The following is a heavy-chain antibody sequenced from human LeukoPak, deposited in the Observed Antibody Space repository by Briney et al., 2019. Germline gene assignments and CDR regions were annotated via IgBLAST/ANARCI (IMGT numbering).Heavy chain of an antibody. D-gene: IGHD3-10*01. CDR2: IYHSGST. Sequence: SETLSLTCTVSDYSISSGYYWGWIRQPPGKGLEWIGSIYHSGSTYYNPSLYSRVTISLDTSKNQFSLKLSSVTAADTAVYYCAREAYYSAGSNWFDPWGQGTLVTVSS. CDR3: AREAYYSAGSNWFDP. CDR1: DYSISSGYY. V-gene: IGHV4-38-2*02. J-gene: IGHJ5*02.